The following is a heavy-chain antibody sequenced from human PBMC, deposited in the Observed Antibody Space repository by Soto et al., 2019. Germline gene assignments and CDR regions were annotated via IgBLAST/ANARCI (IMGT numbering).Heavy chain of an antibody. CDR1: GGSFSGYY. J-gene: IGHJ5*02. Sequence: QVQLQQWGAGLLKPSETLSLTCAVYGGSFSGYYWSWIRQPPGKGLEWIGEINHSGSTNYNPSLXSRVTIPVDTXXNXFHXKLSSVTAADTAVYYCARDKTPGRWLRFEGNWFDPWGQGTLVTVSS. CDR2: INHSGST. D-gene: IGHD5-12*01. V-gene: IGHV4-34*01. CDR3: ARDKTPGRWLRFEGNWFDP.